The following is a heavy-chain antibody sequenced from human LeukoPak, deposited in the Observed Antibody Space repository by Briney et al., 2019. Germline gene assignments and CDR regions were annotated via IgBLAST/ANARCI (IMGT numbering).Heavy chain of an antibody. J-gene: IGHJ4*02. D-gene: IGHD3-10*01. CDR1: GLTFSTCG. CDR3: ARGRGEY. V-gene: IGHV3-48*01. Sequence: GGSLRLSCVASGLTFSTCGMNWVRQSPGKGLEWVSYISNTGSPIYYADSVKGRFTISRDNAKNSLYLQMNSLRVEDTAMYYCARGRGEYWGQGTLVTVSS. CDR2: ISNTGSPI.